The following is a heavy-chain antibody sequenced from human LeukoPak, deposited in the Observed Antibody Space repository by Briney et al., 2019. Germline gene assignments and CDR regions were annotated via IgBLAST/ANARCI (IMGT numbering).Heavy chain of an antibody. V-gene: IGHV3-7*01. CDR1: GFTFTDFY. D-gene: IGHD1-14*01. CDR3: ARVPDHYYYYYMDV. J-gene: IGHJ6*03. CDR2: IKQDGSEK. Sequence: GGSLRLSCAASGFTFTDFYMNWVRQAPGKGLEWVANIKQDGSEKYYVDSVKGRFTISRDNAKNSLYLQMNSLRAEDTAVYYCARVPDHYYYYYMDVWGKGTTVTVSS.